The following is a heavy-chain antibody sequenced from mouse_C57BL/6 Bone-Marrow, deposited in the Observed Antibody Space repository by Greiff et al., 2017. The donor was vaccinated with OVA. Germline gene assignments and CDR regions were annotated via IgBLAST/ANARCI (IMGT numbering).Heavy chain of an antibody. Sequence: VQLQQSGPELVKPGASVKISCKASGYTFTDYYMNWVKQSHGKSLEWIGDINPNNGGTSYNQKFKGKATLTVDKSSSTAYMELRSLTSEDSAVYYCARSLNWDDWFADWGQGTLVTVSA. CDR1: GYTFTDYY. CDR2: INPNNGGT. CDR3: ARSLNWDDWFAD. D-gene: IGHD4-1*01. J-gene: IGHJ3*01. V-gene: IGHV1-26*01.